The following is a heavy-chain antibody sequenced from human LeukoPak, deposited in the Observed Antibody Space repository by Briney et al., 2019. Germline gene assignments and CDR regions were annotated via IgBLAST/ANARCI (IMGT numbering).Heavy chain of an antibody. CDR2: IKQDGSEK. D-gene: IGHD2-15*01. V-gene: IGHV3-7*01. J-gene: IGHJ4*02. CDR3: AKALTTVVVVAAPQFDY. Sequence: GRTLRLSCAASGFTFTTFWMSWVRQFPGQGLGCVANIKQDGSEKSYVESVKGRFTISRDNSKNTLYLQMNSLRAEDTAVYYCAKALTTVVVVAAPQFDYWGQGTLVTVSS. CDR1: GFTFTTFW.